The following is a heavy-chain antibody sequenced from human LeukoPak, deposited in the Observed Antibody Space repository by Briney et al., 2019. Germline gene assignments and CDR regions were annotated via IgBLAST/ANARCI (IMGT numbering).Heavy chain of an antibody. J-gene: IGHJ3*02. CDR1: GGTFNSYA. CDR3: ASNPSGSGSYYNYGFDI. V-gene: IGHV1-69*13. Sequence: GASVKVSCKASGGTFNSYAISWVRQAPGQGLEWMGGFIPIFGTANYAQKFQGRVTITADESTSTAYMELSSLRSEDTAVYFCASNPSGSGSYYNYGFDIWGQGTMVTVSS. CDR2: FIPIFGTA. D-gene: IGHD3-10*01.